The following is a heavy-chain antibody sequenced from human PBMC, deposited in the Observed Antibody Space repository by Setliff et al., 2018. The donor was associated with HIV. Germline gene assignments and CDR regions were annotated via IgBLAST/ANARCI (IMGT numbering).Heavy chain of an antibody. Sequence: SETLSLTCAVYNGSFNGYYWSWIRQPPGKGLEWIGEINHSGGTTYNPSLNGRVGISVDTSKNQFSLKSITLTVADTAVYYCALLEVPFIGGRIPSFWGQGTLVTVS. CDR3: ALLEVPFIGGRIPSF. J-gene: IGHJ4*02. D-gene: IGHD3-16*01. CDR1: NGSFNGYY. V-gene: IGHV4-34*01. CDR2: INHSGGT.